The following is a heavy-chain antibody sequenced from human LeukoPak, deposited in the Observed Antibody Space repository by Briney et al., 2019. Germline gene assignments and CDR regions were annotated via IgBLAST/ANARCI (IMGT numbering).Heavy chain of an antibody. CDR1: GFTFSSYS. Sequence: GGSLRLSCAASGFTFSSYSINWVRQAPGKGLEWVSRINSDGSSTSYADSVKGRFTISRDNAKNTLYLQMNSLRAEDTAVYYCARSGDYWGQGILVTVSS. J-gene: IGHJ4*02. CDR3: ARSGDY. CDR2: INSDGSST. V-gene: IGHV3-74*01.